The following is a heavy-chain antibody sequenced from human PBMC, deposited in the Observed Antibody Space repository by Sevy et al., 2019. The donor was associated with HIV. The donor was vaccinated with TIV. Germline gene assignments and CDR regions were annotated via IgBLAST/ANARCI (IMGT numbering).Heavy chain of an antibody. Sequence: ASVKVSCKVSGYTLSELSMHWVRQAPGKGLEWMGSFDPEDGEILYAQKLQDRITMTEDTSTDKAYMELSSLRSEVTAVYYCATTKDYYDSSGSPFDYWGQGTLVTVSS. V-gene: IGHV1-24*01. CDR1: GYTLSELS. CDR3: ATTKDYYDSSGSPFDY. J-gene: IGHJ4*02. D-gene: IGHD3-22*01. CDR2: FDPEDGEI.